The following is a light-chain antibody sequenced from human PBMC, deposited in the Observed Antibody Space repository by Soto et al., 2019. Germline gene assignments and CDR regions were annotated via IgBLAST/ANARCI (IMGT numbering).Light chain of an antibody. V-gene: IGKV1-39*01. CDR2: GAS. CDR1: QAISRY. Sequence: DIQITQSPSSLSASVGDRVTITCRAGQAISRYLNWYQHKPGTAPRLFVYGASRLQSGVPSRFSGSGSGTQFDLTIRTLQPEYFSTYYCQQSHTPQTTFGQGTRV. CDR3: QQSHTPQTT. J-gene: IGKJ5*01.